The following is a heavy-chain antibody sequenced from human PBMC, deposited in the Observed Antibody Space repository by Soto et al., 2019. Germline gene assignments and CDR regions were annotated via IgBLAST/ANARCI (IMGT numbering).Heavy chain of an antibody. V-gene: IGHV3-74*01. J-gene: IGHJ4*02. CDR2: INPDGSIT. CDR3: VQDQGGPDDY. CDR1: GFTFRTYW. Sequence: GGSLSLSCAASGFTFRTYWMHWVRQAPGKGLVWVSRINPDGSITNYEDSVTGRFTISRDNTKNTLYLQMNSLGPEDTGLYYCVQDQGGPDDYWGQGALVTVSS.